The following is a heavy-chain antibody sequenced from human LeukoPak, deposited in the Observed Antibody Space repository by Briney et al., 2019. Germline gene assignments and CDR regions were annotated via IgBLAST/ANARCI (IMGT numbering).Heavy chain of an antibody. J-gene: IGHJ4*02. V-gene: IGHV3-33*06. CDR1: GFTFSSYG. D-gene: IGHD3-22*01. CDR3: AKALREMVMTD. CDR2: IWYDGSNK. Sequence: PGGPLRLSCAASGFTFSSYGMHWVRQAPGKGLEWVAVIWYDGSNKYYADSVKGRFTISRDNSKNTLYLQMNSLRAEDTAVYYCAKALREMVMTDWGQGTLVTVSS.